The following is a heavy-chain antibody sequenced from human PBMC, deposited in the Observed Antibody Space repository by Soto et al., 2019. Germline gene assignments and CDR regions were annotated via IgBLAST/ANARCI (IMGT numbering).Heavy chain of an antibody. Sequence: PGGSLRLSCAASGFTFSMYWMHWVRQVPGKGPEWVSRINDDGISTNYADSVKGRFTISRDNAKNTPYLQMNALRVEDTAVYYCTRGPRSTSTGTGAFWGQGTLVTVSS. V-gene: IGHV3-74*01. CDR1: GFTFSMYW. J-gene: IGHJ4*02. CDR2: INDDGIST. D-gene: IGHD1-1*01. CDR3: TRGPRSTSTGTGAF.